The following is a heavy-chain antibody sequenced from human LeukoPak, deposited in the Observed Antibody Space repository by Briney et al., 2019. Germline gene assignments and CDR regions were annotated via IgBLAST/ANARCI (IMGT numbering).Heavy chain of an antibody. J-gene: IGHJ6*03. D-gene: IGHD3-16*01. CDR2: IYTSGST. Sequence: SETLSLTCTVSGVSISSGSYYWSWIRQPAGKGLEWIGRIYTSGSTNYNPSLKSRVTISLDTSKNQFSLELSSVTAADTAVYYCARKTSQKGAHYMDVWGKGTTVTISS. V-gene: IGHV4-61*02. CDR1: GVSISSGSYY. CDR3: ARKTSQKGAHYMDV.